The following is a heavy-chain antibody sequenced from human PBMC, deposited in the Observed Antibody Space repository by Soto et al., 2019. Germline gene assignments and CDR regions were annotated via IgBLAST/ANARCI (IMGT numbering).Heavy chain of an antibody. CDR2: IYYSGST. J-gene: IGHJ4*02. CDR3: ARNLKRGYSYGPFDY. D-gene: IGHD5-18*01. CDR1: GGSISSYY. V-gene: IGHV4-59*01. Sequence: SETLSLTCTVSGGSISSYYWSWIRQPPGKGLEWIGYIYYSGSTNYNPSLKSRVTISVDTSKNQFSLKLSSVTAADTAVYYCARNLKRGYSYGPFDYWGQGTLVTVSS.